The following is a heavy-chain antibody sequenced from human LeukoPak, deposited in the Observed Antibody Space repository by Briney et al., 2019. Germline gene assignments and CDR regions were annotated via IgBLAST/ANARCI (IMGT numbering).Heavy chain of an antibody. D-gene: IGHD3-3*01. V-gene: IGHV4-30-4*08. J-gene: IGHJ4*02. CDR2: IYYSGST. CDR1: GGSISSGDYY. Sequence: SETLSLTCGVSGGSISSGDYYWSWIRQPPGKGLEWIGYIYYSGSTYYNPSLRSRVTISVDTSKNQFSLKLSSVTAADTAVYYCARGNYDFWSGYAYYFDYWGQGTLVTVSS. CDR3: ARGNYDFWSGYAYYFDY.